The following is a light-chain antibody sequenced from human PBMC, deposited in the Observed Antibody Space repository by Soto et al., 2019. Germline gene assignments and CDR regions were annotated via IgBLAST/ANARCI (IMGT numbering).Light chain of an antibody. J-gene: IGLJ2*01. CDR3: SLYTTSSTLV. V-gene: IGLV2-18*01. Sequence: QSALTQPPSVSGSPGQSVTISCTGTSSDVGYYNRVSWYQQPPGTAPKLMVFEVSNRPSGVPDRFSGSKSGNTASLTISGLQAEDEADYYCSLYTTSSTLVFGGWTQRTVL. CDR1: SSDVGYYNR. CDR2: EVS.